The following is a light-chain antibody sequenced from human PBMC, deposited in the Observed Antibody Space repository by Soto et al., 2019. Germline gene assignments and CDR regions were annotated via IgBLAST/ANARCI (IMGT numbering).Light chain of an antibody. J-gene: IGKJ2*01. Sequence: EIVLTQSPGTLSLSPGERATLSCRASQSVSNNYLAWYQQKPGQAPRLLIYGASNRATGIPDRSSGSGSGTDFTLTIGSLEPEDFAVYYCQQRSNWPPGYTFGQGTKVDIK. CDR2: GAS. CDR3: QQRSNWPPGYT. CDR1: QSVSNNY. V-gene: IGKV3D-20*02.